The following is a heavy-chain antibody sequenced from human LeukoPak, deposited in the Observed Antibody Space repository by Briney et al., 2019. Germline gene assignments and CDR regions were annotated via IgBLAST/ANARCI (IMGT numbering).Heavy chain of an antibody. CDR1: GYTFTTYG. J-gene: IGHJ4*02. CDR2: ISAYNGNT. V-gene: IGHV1-18*01. D-gene: IGHD3-10*01. Sequence: ASVKVSCKASGYTFTTYGISWVRQAPGQGLEWMGWISAYNGNTNYAQKFQDRITMTTDTSTSTSYMELSRLTSDDTAVYYCARGNFYDNKGYSPELRYWGQGTLVTVSS. CDR3: ARGNFYDNKGYSPELRY.